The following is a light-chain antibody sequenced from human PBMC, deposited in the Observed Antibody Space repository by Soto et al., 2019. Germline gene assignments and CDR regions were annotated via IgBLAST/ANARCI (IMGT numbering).Light chain of an antibody. CDR3: QQSYSTPPVT. CDR2: AAS. J-gene: IGKJ5*01. Sequence: DIQMTQSPSSVSASVLDRVTITCLASQSISSYLNWYQQKPGKAPKLLIYAASSLQSGVPSRFSGSGSGTDFTLTISSLQPEDFATYYCQQSYSTPPVTFGQGTRLEIK. CDR1: QSISSY. V-gene: IGKV1-39*01.